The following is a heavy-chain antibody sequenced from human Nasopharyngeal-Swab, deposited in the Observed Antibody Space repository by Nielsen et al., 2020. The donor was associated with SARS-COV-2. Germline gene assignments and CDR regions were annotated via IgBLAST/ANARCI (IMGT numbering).Heavy chain of an antibody. J-gene: IGHJ4*02. Sequence: GSLRLSCAASGFTFSSYWMHWVRQAPGKGLVWVSRINGDGSSTTYADSVKGRFTISRDNVKNTLYLQMNSLTAEDTAVYYCARARTTVVVDYWGQGTLVTVSS. CDR2: INGDGSST. V-gene: IGHV3-74*01. D-gene: IGHD4-23*01. CDR1: GFTFSSYW. CDR3: ARARTTVVVDY.